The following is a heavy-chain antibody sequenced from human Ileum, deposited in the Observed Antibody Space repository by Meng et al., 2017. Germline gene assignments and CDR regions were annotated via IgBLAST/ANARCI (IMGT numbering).Heavy chain of an antibody. CDR2: LFSSDTNT. V-gene: IGHV3-48*03. CDR1: GFNFYTYE. D-gene: IGHD2-15*01. Sequence: GESLKISCAASGFNFYTYEMNWVRQAPGKGLEWVAYLFSSDTNTYYADSVKGRFTISRDKANNSLYLQMNSLRAEDTAVYYCASGLSGFCSGDICYTGDYWGRGTLVTVSS. CDR3: ASGLSGFCSGDICYTGDY. J-gene: IGHJ4*01.